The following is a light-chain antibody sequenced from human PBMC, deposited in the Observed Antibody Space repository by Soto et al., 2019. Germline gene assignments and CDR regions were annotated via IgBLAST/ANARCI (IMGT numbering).Light chain of an antibody. CDR2: SDN. CDR1: SSNIGSNY. Sequence: QSVLTQPPSASGTPGQRVTISCFGSSSNIGSNYVYWYQQLPGTAPKLLIYSDNQRPSGVPDRFSGSKSGTSASLAISGLRSEDEADYYCAAWDDTLSGWVFGGGTKVTVL. J-gene: IGLJ3*02. V-gene: IGLV1-47*02. CDR3: AAWDDTLSGWV.